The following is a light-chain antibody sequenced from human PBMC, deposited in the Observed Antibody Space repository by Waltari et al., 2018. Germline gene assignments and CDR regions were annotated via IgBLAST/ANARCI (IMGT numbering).Light chain of an antibody. V-gene: IGLV2-23*01. CDR1: TSDVGGYNL. Sequence: QSALTQPASVSGSPGQSITISCTGSTSDVGGYNLISWYRQFPNKAPQLIIYEGTRRPSGLPSRFSASKSGNTASLTISGLQAEDEALYFCSSYARSDNSVLFGGGTQLSVL. J-gene: IGLJ2*01. CDR2: EGT. CDR3: SSYARSDNSVL.